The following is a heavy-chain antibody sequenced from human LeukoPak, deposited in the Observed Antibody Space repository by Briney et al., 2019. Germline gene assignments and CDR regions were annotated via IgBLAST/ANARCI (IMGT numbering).Heavy chain of an antibody. V-gene: IGHV3-66*01. CDR2: IYSGGST. Sequence: GGSLRLSCAASGFTVSSNYMSWVRQAPGKGLEWVSVIYSGGSTYYADSVKGRFTISRDNSKNTLYLQMNSLRAEDTAVYYCARGSGPAYYYDSSGLFYWGQGTLVTVSS. D-gene: IGHD3-22*01. CDR3: ARGSGPAYYYDSSGLFY. CDR1: GFTVSSNY. J-gene: IGHJ4*02.